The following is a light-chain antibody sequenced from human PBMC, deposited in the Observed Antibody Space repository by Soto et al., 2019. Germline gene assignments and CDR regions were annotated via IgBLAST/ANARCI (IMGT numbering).Light chain of an antibody. Sequence: DIQMTQSPSILSASVGDRVTITCRASQSISSWLAWYQQKPGKAPNLLIYRASNLESGVPSRFSGSGSGTEFALTISSLQPDDFATYYCQQYNSYSITFGQGTRLEIK. CDR3: QQYNSYSIT. J-gene: IGKJ5*01. CDR2: RAS. CDR1: QSISSW. V-gene: IGKV1-5*03.